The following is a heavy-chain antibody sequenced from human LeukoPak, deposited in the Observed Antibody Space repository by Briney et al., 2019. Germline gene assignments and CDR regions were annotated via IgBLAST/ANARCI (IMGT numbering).Heavy chain of an antibody. V-gene: IGHV4-59*12. Sequence: KSSETLSLTCTVSGGSISSYYWSWIRQPPGKGLEWIGYIYYSGSTNYNPSLKSRVTISVDTSKNQFSLKLSSVTAADTAVYYCARERILWFGELLYGYYFDYWGQGTLVTVSS. CDR2: IYYSGST. CDR3: ARERILWFGELLYGYYFDY. CDR1: GGSISSYY. J-gene: IGHJ4*02. D-gene: IGHD3-10*01.